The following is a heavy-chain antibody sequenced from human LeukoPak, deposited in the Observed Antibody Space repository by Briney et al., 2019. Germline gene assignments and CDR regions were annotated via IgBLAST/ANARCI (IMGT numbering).Heavy chain of an antibody. CDR1: GGSISSYY. J-gene: IGHJ5*02. CDR3: ARGIAAAAP. CDR2: IYYSGST. Sequence: KPSETLSLTCTVSGGSISSYYWSWIRQPPGKGLEWIGYIYYSGSTNYNPSLKSRVTISVDTSKNQFSLKLSSVTAADTAVYYCARGIAAAAPWGQGTLVTVSS. V-gene: IGHV4-59*08. D-gene: IGHD6-13*01.